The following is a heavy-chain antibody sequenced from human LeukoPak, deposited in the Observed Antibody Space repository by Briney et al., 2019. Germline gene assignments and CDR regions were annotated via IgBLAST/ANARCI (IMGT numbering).Heavy chain of an antibody. V-gene: IGHV4-39*01. CDR2: IYYSGST. D-gene: IGHD2-15*01. CDR1: GGSISSSSYY. Sequence: PSETLSLTCTVSGGSISSSSYYWGWIRQPPGKGLEWIGSIYYSGSTYYNPSLKSRVTISVDTSKNQFSLKLSSVPAADTAVYYCARHGGYCSGGSCYSDSGFDYWGQGTLVTVSS. CDR3: ARHGGYCSGGSCYSDSGFDY. J-gene: IGHJ4*02.